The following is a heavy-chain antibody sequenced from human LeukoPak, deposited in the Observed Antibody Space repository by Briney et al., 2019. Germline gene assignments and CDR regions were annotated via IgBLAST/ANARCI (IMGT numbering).Heavy chain of an antibody. D-gene: IGHD3-16*01. Sequence: SETLSLTCTVSGGSISSSSYYWGWIRQPPGKGLEWIGSIYYSGSTYYNPSLKSRVTMSVDTSKNQFSLKLSSVTAADTAVYYCARYERNGMDVWGQGTTVTVSS. CDR3: ARYERNGMDV. V-gene: IGHV4-39*07. CDR1: GGSISSSSYY. J-gene: IGHJ6*02. CDR2: IYYSGST.